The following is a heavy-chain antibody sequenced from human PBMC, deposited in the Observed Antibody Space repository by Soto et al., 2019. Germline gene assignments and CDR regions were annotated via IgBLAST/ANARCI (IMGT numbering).Heavy chain of an antibody. CDR1: GGSISSYY. D-gene: IGHD1-26*01. J-gene: IGHJ4*02. Sequence: SETLSLTCTVSGGSISSYYWSWIRQPPGKGLEWIGYIYYSGSTNYNPSLKSRVTISVDTSKNQFSLKLSSVTAADTAVYYCARDSRKWYFDYWGQGTLVTVSS. CDR2: IYYSGST. V-gene: IGHV4-59*01. CDR3: ARDSRKWYFDY.